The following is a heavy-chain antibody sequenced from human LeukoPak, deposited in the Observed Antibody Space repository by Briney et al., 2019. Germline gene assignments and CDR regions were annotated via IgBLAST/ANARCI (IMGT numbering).Heavy chain of an antibody. CDR3: AKAGVSGRFLEWLLDY. Sequence: ASVKVSCKASGGTFSSYAISWVRQAPGQGLEWMGRIIPILGIANYAQKFQGRVTITADKSTSTAYMELSSLRSEDTAVYYCAKAGVSGRFLEWLLDYWGQGTLVTVSS. CDR1: GGTFSSYA. J-gene: IGHJ4*02. V-gene: IGHV1-69*04. CDR2: IIPILGIA. D-gene: IGHD3-3*01.